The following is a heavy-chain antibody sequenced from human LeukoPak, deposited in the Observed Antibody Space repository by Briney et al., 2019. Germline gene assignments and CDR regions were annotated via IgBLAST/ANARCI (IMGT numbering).Heavy chain of an antibody. CDR1: GFTFSSYW. CDR3: ARVPHGFGEYYFDY. Sequence: PGGSLRLSCAASGFTFSSYWMSWVRQAPGKGLEWVANIKQDGSEKYYVDSVKGRFTISRDNAKNSLYLQMNNLRAEDTAVYYCARVPHGFGEYYFDYWGQGTLVTVSS. V-gene: IGHV3-7*01. CDR2: IKQDGSEK. J-gene: IGHJ4*02. D-gene: IGHD3-10*01.